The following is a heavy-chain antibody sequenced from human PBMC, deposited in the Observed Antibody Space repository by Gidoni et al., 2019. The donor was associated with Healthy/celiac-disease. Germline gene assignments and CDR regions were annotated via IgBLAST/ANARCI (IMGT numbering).Heavy chain of an antibody. V-gene: IGHV1-69*01. D-gene: IGHD3-10*01. CDR2: IIPIFGTA. CDR3: ARDGSAPLWFGDNWFDP. Sequence: QVQLVQSGAEVKTPGSSVKVSCKASGGTFSSYAIRWVRQAPGQGLEWMGGIIPIFGTANYAQKFQGRVTITADESTSTAYMELSSLRSEDTAVYYCARDGSAPLWFGDNWFDPWGQGTLVTVSS. CDR1: GGTFSSYA. J-gene: IGHJ5*02.